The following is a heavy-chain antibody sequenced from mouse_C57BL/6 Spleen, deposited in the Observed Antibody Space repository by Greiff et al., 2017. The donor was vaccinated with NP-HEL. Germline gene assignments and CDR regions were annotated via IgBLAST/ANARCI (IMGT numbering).Heavy chain of an antibody. D-gene: IGHD1-1*01. CDR1: GYTFTSYW. V-gene: IGHV1-62-3*01. CDR3: TRSDGSLYAMDY. Sequence: QVQLQQPGAELVKPGASVKLSCKASGYTFTSYWMHWVKQRPGRGLEWIGRIDPNSGGTKYNEKFKSKAKLTAVTSASTAYMELSSLTNEDSAVYYCTRSDGSLYAMDYWGQGTSVTVSS. CDR2: IDPNSGGT. J-gene: IGHJ4*01.